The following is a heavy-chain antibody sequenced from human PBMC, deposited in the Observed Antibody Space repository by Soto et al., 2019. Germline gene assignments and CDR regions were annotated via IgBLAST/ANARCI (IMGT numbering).Heavy chain of an antibody. Sequence: GSLGLCCAASGFTFNSYAMSYVGQAPGKGLEWVSGISGIGDSTYFADSVKGRFTISRDNSKNTLYLQMSSLRVEDTAVYYCALGYSYGPLHPWGPTTLVTVYS. J-gene: IGHJ5*02. CDR3: ALGYSYGPLHP. CDR1: GFTFNSYA. CDR2: ISGIGDST. V-gene: IGHV3-23*01. D-gene: IGHD5-18*01.